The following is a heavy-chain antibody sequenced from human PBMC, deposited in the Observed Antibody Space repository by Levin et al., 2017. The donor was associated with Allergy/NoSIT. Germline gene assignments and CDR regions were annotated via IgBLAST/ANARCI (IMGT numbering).Heavy chain of an antibody. J-gene: IGHJ4*02. Sequence: GGSLRLSCAASGFTFSSYSMNWVRQTPGKGLEWVSSISYSSTYIYYADSVKGRFSISRDNARNSLYLQMNSLRAEDTAVYYCARDGHFDSGRYFDYWGQGTLVTVSS. CDR3: ARDGHFDSGRYFDY. D-gene: IGHD3-9*01. CDR1: GFTFSSYS. V-gene: IGHV3-21*01. CDR2: ISYSSTYI.